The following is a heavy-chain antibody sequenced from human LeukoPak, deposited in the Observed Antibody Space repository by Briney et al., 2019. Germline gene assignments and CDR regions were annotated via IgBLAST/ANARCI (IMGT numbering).Heavy chain of an antibody. CDR1: GFIFGDCT. CDR2: ISSSSSYI. CDR3: ARGGSDSSRYWNY. V-gene: IGHV3-21*06. D-gene: IGHD6-13*01. J-gene: IGHJ4*02. Sequence: GGSLRLSCAASGFIFGDCTMNWVRQAPGKGLEWVSSISSSSSYIYYADSLKGRFTISRDNAKNSLYLQMNSLRAEDTAVYYCARGGSDSSRYWNYWGQGTLVTVSS.